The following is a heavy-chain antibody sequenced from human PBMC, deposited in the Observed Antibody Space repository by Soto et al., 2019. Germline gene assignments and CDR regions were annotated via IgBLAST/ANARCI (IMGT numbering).Heavy chain of an antibody. V-gene: IGHV3-30*18. Sequence: PGGSLRLSCAASGFTFSSHGMHWVREAPGKGLEWVAVISYDGSNKYHADSVKGRFTISRDNSKNTLYLQMNSLRAEDTAVYYCAKDRYYYDSSAAAVSDYRGQGTLLTVSS. CDR1: GFTFSSHG. CDR2: ISYDGSNK. CDR3: AKDRYYYDSSAAAVSDY. D-gene: IGHD3-22*01. J-gene: IGHJ4*02.